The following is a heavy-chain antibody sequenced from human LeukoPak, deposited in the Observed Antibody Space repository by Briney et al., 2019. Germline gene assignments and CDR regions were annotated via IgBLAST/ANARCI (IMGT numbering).Heavy chain of an antibody. Sequence: SVKVSCKASGGTFTNYAITWVRQAPGQGLECMGRIIPILGIANYAQKFQGRVTITADKSTSTAYMELSSLRSEDTAVYYCARDPGFGEAHDYWGQGTLVTVSS. J-gene: IGHJ4*02. D-gene: IGHD3-10*01. CDR2: IIPILGIA. CDR3: ARDPGFGEAHDY. V-gene: IGHV1-69*04. CDR1: GGTFTNYA.